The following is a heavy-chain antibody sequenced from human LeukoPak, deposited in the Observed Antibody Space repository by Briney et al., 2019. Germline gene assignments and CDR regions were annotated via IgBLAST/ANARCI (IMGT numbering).Heavy chain of an antibody. Sequence: PSQTLSLTCTVSGGSLSSGEYYWSWIRQPPGKGLEWIGYICYSGSTYHNPSLKSRVTISVDKSKNQFSLKLSSVTAADTAVYYCASGYCSSTSCYGSVDYWGQGTLVTVSS. J-gene: IGHJ4*02. D-gene: IGHD2-2*03. V-gene: IGHV4-30-4*01. CDR2: ICYSGST. CDR3: ASGYCSSTSCYGSVDY. CDR1: GGSLSSGEYY.